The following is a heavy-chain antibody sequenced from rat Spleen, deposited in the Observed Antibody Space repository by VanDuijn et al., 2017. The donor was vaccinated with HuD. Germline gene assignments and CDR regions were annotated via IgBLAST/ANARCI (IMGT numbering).Heavy chain of an antibody. V-gene: IGHV5-25*01. CDR3: ARRGTTYYFDY. CDR1: GFTFSDYY. D-gene: IGHD1-5*01. CDR2: ISTAGINT. J-gene: IGHJ2*01. Sequence: EVQLVESDGGLVQPGGSLKLSCAASGFTFSDYYMAWVRQAPTRGLEWVASISTAGINTYYRDSVKGRFTISRDNAKSTLYLQKDSLRSEDTATYYCARRGTTYYFDYWGQGVMVTVSS.